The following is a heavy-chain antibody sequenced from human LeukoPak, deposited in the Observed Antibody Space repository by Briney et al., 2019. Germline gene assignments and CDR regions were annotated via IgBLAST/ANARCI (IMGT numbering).Heavy chain of an antibody. CDR2: ISGSGGST. D-gene: IGHD4-17*01. CDR1: GFTFTSYS. CDR3: AKYLYGDYSYGMDV. V-gene: IGHV3-23*01. J-gene: IGHJ6*02. Sequence: PGGSLRLSCAASGFTFTSYSMSWVRQAPGKGLEWVSAISGSGGSTYYADSVKGRFTISRDNSRNTLYLQMNSLRAEDTAVYYCAKYLYGDYSYGMDVWGQGTTVTVSS.